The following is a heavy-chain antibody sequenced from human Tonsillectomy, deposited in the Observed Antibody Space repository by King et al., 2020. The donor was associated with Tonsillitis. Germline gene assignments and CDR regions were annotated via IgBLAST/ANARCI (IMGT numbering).Heavy chain of an antibody. CDR1: GFTFGSYG. CDR3: AKDFAEMATIPPGN. V-gene: IGHV3-30*18. J-gene: IGHJ4*02. D-gene: IGHD5-24*01. CDR2: ISYDGSNT. Sequence: QLVQSGGGVVQPGRSLRLSCAASGFTFGSYGMHWVRQAPGKGLEWVAVISYDGSNTYYADSVKGRFTISRDNSKNTLYLQLNSLRTEDTAVYYCAKDFAEMATIPPGNWGQGTLVTVSS.